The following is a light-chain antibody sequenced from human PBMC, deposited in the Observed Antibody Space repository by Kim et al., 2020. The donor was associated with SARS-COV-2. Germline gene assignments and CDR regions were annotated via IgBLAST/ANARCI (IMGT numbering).Light chain of an antibody. CDR3: QQYGTASIT. J-gene: IGKJ5*01. Sequence: EIVLTQSPATLSLSPGERATLSCGASQTVSNNYLGWYQQKPGLAPRLLIYDASSRATGIPDRFSGSGSGTDFTLTISRLEPEDFAVYYCQQYGTASITFGQGTRLEIK. CDR2: DAS. V-gene: IGKV3D-20*01. CDR1: QTVSNNY.